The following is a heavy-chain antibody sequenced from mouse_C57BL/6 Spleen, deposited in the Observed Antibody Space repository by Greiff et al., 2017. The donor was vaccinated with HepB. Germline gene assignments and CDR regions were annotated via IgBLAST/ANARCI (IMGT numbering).Heavy chain of an antibody. CDR2: ISDGGSYT. Sequence: EVQGVESGGGLVKPGGSLKLSCAASGFTFSSYAMSWVRQTPEKRLEWVATISDGGSYTYYPDNVKGRFTISRDNAKNNLYLQMSHLKSEDTAMYYCARALYYDYPAWFAYWGQGTLVTVSA. V-gene: IGHV5-4*01. J-gene: IGHJ3*01. CDR1: GFTFSSYA. D-gene: IGHD2-4*01. CDR3: ARALYYDYPAWFAY.